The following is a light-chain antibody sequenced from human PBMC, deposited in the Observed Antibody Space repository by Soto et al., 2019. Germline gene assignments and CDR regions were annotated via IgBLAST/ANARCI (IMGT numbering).Light chain of an antibody. Sequence: QSVLTQPPSVSAAPGQKVTTSFSGSSSNIGNKYVSWYQQLPGTAPKLLIYDNNKRPSGIPDRFSGSKSGTSATLGITGLQTGDEADYYCGTWDSSLSAVVFGGGNTLTVL. V-gene: IGLV1-51*01. CDR1: SSNIGNKY. CDR2: DNN. J-gene: IGLJ2*01. CDR3: GTWDSSLSAVV.